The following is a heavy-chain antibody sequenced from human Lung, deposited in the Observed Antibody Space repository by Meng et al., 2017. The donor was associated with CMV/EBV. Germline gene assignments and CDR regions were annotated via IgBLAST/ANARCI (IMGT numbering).Heavy chain of an antibody. J-gene: IGHJ3*01. CDR1: GGAFSNNV. V-gene: IGHV1-69*05. CDR2: IIPLFTSA. Sequence: SVXVSXXASGGAFSNNVINWVRQAPGQGLEWMGGIIPLFTSANYAPKFQDRVTITTDESTRTAYMELSSLISEDTAVYYCAREETISGAATKHACDVWGQGTXVTVSS. D-gene: IGHD3-3*01. CDR3: AREETISGAATKHACDV.